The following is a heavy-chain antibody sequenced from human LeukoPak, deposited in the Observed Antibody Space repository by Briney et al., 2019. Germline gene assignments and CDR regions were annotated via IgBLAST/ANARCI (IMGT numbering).Heavy chain of an antibody. J-gene: IGHJ4*02. CDR2: INHSGST. CDR3: ARDRLTTVTTLDY. V-gene: IGHV4-34*01. CDR1: GGSFSGYY. D-gene: IGHD4-17*01. Sequence: SETLSLTCAVYGGSFSGYYWSWIRQPPGKGLEWIGEINHSGSTNYNPSLKSRVTISVDTSKNQFSLKLSSVTAADTAVYYCARDRLTTVTTLDYWGQGTLVTVSS.